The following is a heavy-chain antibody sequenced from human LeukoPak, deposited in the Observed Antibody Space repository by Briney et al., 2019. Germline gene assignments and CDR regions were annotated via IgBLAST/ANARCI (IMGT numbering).Heavy chain of an antibody. CDR2: VTGSGDKT. J-gene: IGHJ4*02. CDR3: AKAQRGFDDFWSGYDY. V-gene: IGHV3-23*01. CDR1: GFPFSSYF. D-gene: IGHD3-3*01. Sequence: GGSLRLSCAASGFPFSSYFMAWVRQAPGKGLEWLASVTGSGDKTYYDDSVKGRFTISRDNSKNTLYLQMNSLRVEDTAIYFCAKAQRGFDDFWSGYDYWGQGTLVTVSS.